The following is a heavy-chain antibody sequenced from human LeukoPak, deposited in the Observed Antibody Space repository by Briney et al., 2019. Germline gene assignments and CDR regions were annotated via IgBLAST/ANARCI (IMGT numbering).Heavy chain of an antibody. J-gene: IGHJ5*02. Sequence: SETLSLTCAVSGGSISSGGYSWSWIRQPPGKGLEWIGYIYHSGSTYYNPSLKSRVTISVDRSKNQFSLKLSSVTAADTAVYYCARGPPGGSGTPTNWFDPWGQGTLVTVSS. D-gene: IGHD3-10*01. CDR2: IYHSGST. V-gene: IGHV4-30-2*01. CDR3: ARGPPGGSGTPTNWFDP. CDR1: GGSISSGGYS.